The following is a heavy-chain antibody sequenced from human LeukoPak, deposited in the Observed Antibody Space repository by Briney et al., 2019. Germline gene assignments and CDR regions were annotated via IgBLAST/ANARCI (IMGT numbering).Heavy chain of an antibody. CDR3: TRQSGTVTPIDY. Sequence: SETLSLTCAVSGGSLSGYSWGWIRQPPGKGLEWVGEISHSGITNYNASLKSRVTISLNKSEIQFSLMLSSVTAADTAVYFCTRQSGTVTPIDYWSQGTLVTVSS. D-gene: IGHD4-17*01. V-gene: IGHV4-34*01. J-gene: IGHJ4*02. CDR1: GGSLSGYS. CDR2: ISHSGIT.